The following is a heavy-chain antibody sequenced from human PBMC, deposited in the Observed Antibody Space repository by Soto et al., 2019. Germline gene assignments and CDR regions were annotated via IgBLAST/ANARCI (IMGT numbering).Heavy chain of an antibody. Sequence: GGSLRLSCAASGFTFNNYGMHWVRQAPGKGLEWVAIISYDGSDKSYADSVKGRFTISRDNSKNTLYLQMNSLRPGDTAVYYCAKDLYSGYDFFFDYWGQGTLVTVSS. CDR1: GFTFNNYG. CDR3: AKDLYSGYDFFFDY. CDR2: ISYDGSDK. J-gene: IGHJ4*02. V-gene: IGHV3-30*18. D-gene: IGHD5-12*01.